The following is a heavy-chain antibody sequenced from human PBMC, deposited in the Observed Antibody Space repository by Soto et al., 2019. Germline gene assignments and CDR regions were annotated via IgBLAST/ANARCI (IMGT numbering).Heavy chain of an antibody. CDR3: AREQGLLWFGELSHGDRSEFDY. J-gene: IGHJ4*02. CDR1: GYTFTGYY. V-gene: IGHV1-2*02. CDR2: INPNSGGT. D-gene: IGHD3-10*01. Sequence: GASVKVSCKASGYTFTGYYMHWVRQAPGQGLEWMGWINPNSGGTNYAQKFQGRVTMTRDTSISTAYMELSRLRSDDTAVYYCAREQGLLWFGELSHGDRSEFDYWGQGTLVTVSS.